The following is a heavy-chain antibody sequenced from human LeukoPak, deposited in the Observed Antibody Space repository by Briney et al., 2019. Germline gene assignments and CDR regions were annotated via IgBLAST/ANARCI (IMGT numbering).Heavy chain of an antibody. CDR2: IYHSGST. V-gene: IGHV4-38-2*02. Sequence: SETLSLTCAVSGYSISSGYYWGWIRQPPGKGLEWIGSIYHSGSTYYNPSLKSRVTISVDTSKNQFSLKLSSVTAADTAVYYCARDGTYGSGNYYPFDYWGQGTLVTVSS. J-gene: IGHJ4*02. CDR3: ARDGTYGSGNYYPFDY. D-gene: IGHD3-10*01. CDR1: GYSISSGYY.